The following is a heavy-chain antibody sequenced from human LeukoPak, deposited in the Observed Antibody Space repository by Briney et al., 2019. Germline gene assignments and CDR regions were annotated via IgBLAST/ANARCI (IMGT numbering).Heavy chain of an antibody. CDR3: ARARIAVAGTVWFDP. CDR1: GGSFSGYY. J-gene: IGHJ5*02. CDR2: INHSGST. V-gene: IGHV4-34*01. D-gene: IGHD6-19*01. Sequence: SETLSLTCAVYGGSFSGYYWSWIRQPPGKGLEWIGEINHSGSTNYNPSLKSRVTISVDTSKNQFSLKLSSVTAADTAVYYCARARIAVAGTVWFDPWGQGTLVTVSS.